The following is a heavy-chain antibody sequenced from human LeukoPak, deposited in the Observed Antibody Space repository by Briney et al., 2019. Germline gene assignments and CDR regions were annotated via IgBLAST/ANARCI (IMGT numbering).Heavy chain of an antibody. CDR2: INSDGSST. CDR1: GFTFSSYW. Sequence: GGSLRLSCAASGFTFSSYWMHWVRQAPGKGLVWVSRINSDGSSTSYADSVKGRFTISRDNAKNTLYLQMNSLRAEDTAVYYCASDHYYNRIGYYYGYWGQGNLVPVSS. CDR3: ASDHYYNRIGYYYGY. V-gene: IGHV3-74*01. D-gene: IGHD3-22*01. J-gene: IGHJ4*01.